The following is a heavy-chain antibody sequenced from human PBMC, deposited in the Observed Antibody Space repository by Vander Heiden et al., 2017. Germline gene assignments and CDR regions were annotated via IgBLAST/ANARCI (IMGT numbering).Heavy chain of an antibody. CDR3: AREEIVVVPAAMGYYYYGMDV. CDR1: GGTFSSYA. CDR2: IIPILGIA. V-gene: IGHV1-69*10. J-gene: IGHJ6*02. Sequence: QVQLVQSGAEVKKPGSSVKVSCKASGGTFSSYAIRWARQAPGQGLEWMGGIIPILGIANYAQKFQGRVTITADKSTSTAYMQLSSLRSEDTAVYYCAREEIVVVPAAMGYYYYGMDVWGQGTTVTVSS. D-gene: IGHD2-2*01.